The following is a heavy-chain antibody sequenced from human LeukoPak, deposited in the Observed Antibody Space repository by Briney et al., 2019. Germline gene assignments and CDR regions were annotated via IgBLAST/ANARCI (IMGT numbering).Heavy chain of an antibody. D-gene: IGHD6-19*01. CDR1: GYTFTNYW. J-gene: IGHJ4*02. V-gene: IGHV5-51*01. CDR3: TRLVRGSGWFPFDY. Sequence: GESPKISCKGSGYTFTNYWIAWVRQMPGKGLEWMGIINPGDSDTRYRPSFQGQVTISADKSINTAYLQWSSLKASDTAIYYCTRLVRGSGWFPFDYWGQGTLVIVSS. CDR2: INPGDSDT.